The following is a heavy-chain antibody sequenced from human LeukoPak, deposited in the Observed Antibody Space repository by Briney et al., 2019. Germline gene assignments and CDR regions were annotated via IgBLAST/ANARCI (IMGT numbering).Heavy chain of an antibody. CDR2: ISWNSGSI. D-gene: IGHD6-13*01. Sequence: GGSLRLSCAASGFTFDDYAMHWVRQAPGKGLEWVSGISWNSGSIGYADSVKGRFTISRDNAKNSLYLQMNSLRAEDTALYYCAKDREGYSSSTYTNWGQGTLVTVSS. J-gene: IGHJ4*02. CDR3: AKDREGYSSSTYTN. V-gene: IGHV3-9*01. CDR1: GFTFDDYA.